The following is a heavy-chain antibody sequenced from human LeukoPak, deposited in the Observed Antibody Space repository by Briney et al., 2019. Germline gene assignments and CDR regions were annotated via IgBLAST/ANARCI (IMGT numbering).Heavy chain of an antibody. Sequence: PGQSLRLSCTASGFTFSTYIMHWVRQVPGRGLEWVSRINGDESSTNYADSVKGRFTISRDNAKDTLYLHMNSLTAEDTAVYYCARGAKWAYYFDYWGQGTLVTVSS. CDR2: INGDESST. CDR3: ARGAKWAYYFDY. D-gene: IGHD1-26*01. J-gene: IGHJ4*02. V-gene: IGHV3-74*01. CDR1: GFTFSTYI.